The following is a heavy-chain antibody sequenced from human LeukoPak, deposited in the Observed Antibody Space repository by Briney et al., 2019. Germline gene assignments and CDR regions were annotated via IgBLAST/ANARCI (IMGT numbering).Heavy chain of an antibody. CDR1: GFTFSGSA. CDR2: IRSKAHSYAT. Sequence: GGSLRLSCAASGFTFSGSAMHWVRQASGKGLEWVGRIRSKAHSYATAYAASVKGRFTISRDDSTNTLYLQMNSLKSEDTAVYYCTTYGSGRKFDYWGQGILVTVSS. D-gene: IGHD3-10*01. V-gene: IGHV3-73*01. CDR3: TTYGSGRKFDY. J-gene: IGHJ4*02.